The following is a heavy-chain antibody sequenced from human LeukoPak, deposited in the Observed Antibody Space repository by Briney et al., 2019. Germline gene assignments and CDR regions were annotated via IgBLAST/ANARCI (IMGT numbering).Heavy chain of an antibody. CDR1: GYTFTSYY. V-gene: IGHV1-46*01. CDR2: INPSGGST. CDR3: ARDQGYYDSSGYYRFDY. J-gene: IGHJ4*02. D-gene: IGHD3-22*01. Sequence: ASVKVSCTASGYTFTSYYMHWVRQAPGQGLEWMGIINPSGGSTSYAQKFQGRVTMTRDTSTSTVYMELSSLRSEDTAVYYCARDQGYYDSSGYYRFDYWGQGTLVTVSS.